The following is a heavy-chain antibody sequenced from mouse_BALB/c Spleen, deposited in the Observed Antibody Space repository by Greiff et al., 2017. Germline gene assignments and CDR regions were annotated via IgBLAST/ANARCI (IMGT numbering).Heavy chain of an antibody. CDR1: GFTFSSYG. Sequence: EVQGVESGGDLVKPGGSLKLSCAASGFTFSSYGMSWVRQTPDKRLEWVATISSGGSYTYYPDSVKGRFTISRDNAKNTLYLQMSSLKSEDTAMYYGARERTTVDRDAMDYGGQGTSGTVSS. J-gene: IGHJ4*01. V-gene: IGHV5-6*01. CDR2: ISSGGSYT. D-gene: IGHD1-1*01. CDR3: ARERTTVDRDAMDY.